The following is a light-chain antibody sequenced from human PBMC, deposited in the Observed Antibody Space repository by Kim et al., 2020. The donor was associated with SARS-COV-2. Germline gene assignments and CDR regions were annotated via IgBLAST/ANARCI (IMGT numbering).Light chain of an antibody. Sequence: SSELTQDPAVSVALGQTVRITCQGDSLRTYYASWYQQKPRQAPILVIYGKNNRPSGIPDRFSGSSSGNTASLTVTGAQAVDEADYYCNSRDNSGDHVVFG. J-gene: IGLJ1*01. CDR1: SLRTYY. CDR3: NSRDNSGDHVV. CDR2: GKN. V-gene: IGLV3-19*01.